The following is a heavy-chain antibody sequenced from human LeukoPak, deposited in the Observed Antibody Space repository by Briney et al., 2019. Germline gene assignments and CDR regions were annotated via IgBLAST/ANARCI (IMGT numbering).Heavy chain of an antibody. Sequence: ASVKVACKASGYTFTSYGISWVRQAPGQGLEWMGWISAYNGNTNYAQKLQGRVTMTTDTSTSTAYMELRSLRSDDTAVYYCARVAPYYDILTGYCNHDYWGQGTLVTVSS. CDR3: ARVAPYYDILTGYCNHDY. CDR1: GYTFTSYG. V-gene: IGHV1-18*01. CDR2: ISAYNGNT. D-gene: IGHD3-9*01. J-gene: IGHJ4*02.